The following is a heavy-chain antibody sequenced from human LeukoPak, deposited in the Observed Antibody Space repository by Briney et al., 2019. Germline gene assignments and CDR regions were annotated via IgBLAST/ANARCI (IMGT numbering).Heavy chain of an antibody. CDR1: GFTFSSYA. CDR3: AKDARPILTGYYKSNDY. V-gene: IGHV3-23*01. Sequence: PGGSLRLSCAASGFTFSSYAMSWVRQAPGKGLEWVSAISGSGGSTYYADSVKGRFTISRDNSKNTLYLQMNSLRAEDTAVYYCAKDARPILTGYYKSNDYWGQGTLVTVSS. D-gene: IGHD3-9*01. CDR2: ISGSGGST. J-gene: IGHJ4*02.